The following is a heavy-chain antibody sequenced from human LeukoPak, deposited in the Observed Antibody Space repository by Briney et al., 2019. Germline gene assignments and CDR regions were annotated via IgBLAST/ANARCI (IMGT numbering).Heavy chain of an antibody. CDR3: AKDRRYSSGWYALDI. CDR1: GFTFSSYA. CDR2: ISGGGGST. D-gene: IGHD6-19*01. J-gene: IGHJ3*02. V-gene: IGHV3-23*01. Sequence: GGSLRLSCAASGFTFSSYAMNWVRQAPGKGLEWVSTISGGGGSTYYADSVKGRFTISRDSSRNTLYLQMNSLKAEDTAVYYCAKDRRYSSGWYALDIWGQGTMVTISS.